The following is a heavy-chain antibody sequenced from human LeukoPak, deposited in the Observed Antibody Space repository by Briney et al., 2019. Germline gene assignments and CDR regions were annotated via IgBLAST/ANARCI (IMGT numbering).Heavy chain of an antibody. V-gene: IGHV4-59*01. CDR1: GGSISSYY. Sequence: SETLSLTCTVSGGSISSYYWSWIRQPPGKGLEWIGYIYYSGSTNYNPSLKSRVIISVDTSKNQFSLKLSSVTAADTAVYYCARDRTGYADSFDMWGQGTEVTVS. J-gene: IGHJ3*02. CDR2: IYYSGST. D-gene: IGHD3-9*01. CDR3: ARDRTGYADSFDM.